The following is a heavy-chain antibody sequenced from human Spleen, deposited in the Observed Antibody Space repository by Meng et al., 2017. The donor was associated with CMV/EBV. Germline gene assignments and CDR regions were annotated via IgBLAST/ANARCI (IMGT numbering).Heavy chain of an antibody. D-gene: IGHD2-2*01. CDR3: ARGPYCTSSSCFYYYYYAMDV. V-gene: IGHV3-30-3*01. J-gene: IGHJ6*02. CDR1: AFKFSSYK. Sequence: GGSLRLSCAASAFKFSSYKMHWVRQAPGKGLQWVAVISSDGSNRNYADSVKGRFTISRDDSKNTLYLQMNSLRTEDTAVYYCARGPYCTSSSCFYYYYYAMDVWGQGTTVTVSS. CDR2: ISSDGSNR.